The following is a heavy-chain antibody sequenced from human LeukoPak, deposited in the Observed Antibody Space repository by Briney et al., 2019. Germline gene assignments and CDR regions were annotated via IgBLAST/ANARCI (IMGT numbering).Heavy chain of an antibody. Sequence: GGSLRPSCAASGFTFSSYWMHWVRQAPGKGLVWVSRINSDGSSTSYADSVKGRFTISRDNAKNTLYLQMNSLRAEDTAVYYCARDDGDLYYYGMDVWGQGTTVTVSS. D-gene: IGHD4-17*01. CDR1: GFTFSSYW. CDR2: INSDGSST. V-gene: IGHV3-74*01. CDR3: ARDDGDLYYYGMDV. J-gene: IGHJ6*02.